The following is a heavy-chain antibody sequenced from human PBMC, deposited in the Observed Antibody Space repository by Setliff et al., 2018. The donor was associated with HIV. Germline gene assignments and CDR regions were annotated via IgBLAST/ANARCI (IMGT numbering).Heavy chain of an antibody. V-gene: IGHV4-34*01. CDR2: IYHSGIV. J-gene: IGHJ4*02. Sequence: SETLSLTCAVYGGSFSGYYWAWIRQSPAKGLEWIGEIYHSGIVNYNPSLQSRVTISTDTSKNQFSLKLSSVTAADTAVYYCARHLYGGYTGGFDYWGQGTLVTVSS. CDR3: ARHLYGGYTGGFDY. CDR1: GGSFSGYY. D-gene: IGHD5-12*01.